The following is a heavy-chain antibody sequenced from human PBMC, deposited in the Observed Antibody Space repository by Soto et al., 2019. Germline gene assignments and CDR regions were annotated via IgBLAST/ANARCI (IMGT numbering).Heavy chain of an antibody. CDR2: IKQDGSEK. V-gene: IGHV3-7*05. Sequence: SLRLSCAASGFTFSSYWMSWVRQAPGKGLEWVANIKQDGSEKYYEDSVKGRFTISRDNAKNSLYLQMNSLRAEDTAVYYCARDKWLSSFDYWGQGTLVTVSS. D-gene: IGHD5-12*01. J-gene: IGHJ4*02. CDR1: GFTFSSYW. CDR3: ARDKWLSSFDY.